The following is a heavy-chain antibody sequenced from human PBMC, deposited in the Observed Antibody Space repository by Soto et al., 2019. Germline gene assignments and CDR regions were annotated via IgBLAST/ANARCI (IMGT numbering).Heavy chain of an antibody. D-gene: IGHD3-3*01. Sequence: DVQLVESGGGLVQPGGSLRLSCAASGFTFSGYEMNWVRQAPGKGLEWMSYISGSGTTIYYADSVKGRFTISRDNAKKSLYLQMNSLRAEDTAVYYCAREVTVFGVIIPTPIDVWGQGTTVTVSS. CDR1: GFTFSGYE. CDR3: AREVTVFGVIIPTPIDV. J-gene: IGHJ6*02. V-gene: IGHV3-48*03. CDR2: ISGSGTTI.